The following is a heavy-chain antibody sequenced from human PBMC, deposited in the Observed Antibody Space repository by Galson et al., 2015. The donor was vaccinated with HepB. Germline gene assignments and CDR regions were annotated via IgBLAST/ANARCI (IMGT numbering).Heavy chain of an antibody. CDR2: IIPILGIA. Sequence: SVKVSCKASGGTFSSYTISWVRQAPGQGLEWMGRIIPILGIANYAQKLQGRVTITADKSTSTAYMELSSLRSEDTAVYYCARRVSGQNNWFDPWGQGTLVTVSS. CDR1: GGTFSSYT. J-gene: IGHJ5*02. CDR3: ARRVSGQNNWFDP. V-gene: IGHV1-69*02. D-gene: IGHD3-10*01.